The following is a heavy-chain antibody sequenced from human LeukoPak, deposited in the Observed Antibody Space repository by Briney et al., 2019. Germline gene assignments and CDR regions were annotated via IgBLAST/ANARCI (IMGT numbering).Heavy chain of an antibody. CDR1: GDSVSSKSAA. D-gene: IGHD3-22*01. CDR3: ARDSSSGYYFIPYYYGMDV. CDR2: TYYRSKWYN. J-gene: IGHJ6*02. Sequence: SQTLSLTCAISGDSVSSKSAAWNWIRQSPSRGLEWLGRTYYRSKWYNDYAVSVKSRITINPDTSKNQFSLQLNSVTPEDTAVYYCARDSSSGYYFIPYYYGMDVWGQGTTVTVSS. V-gene: IGHV6-1*01.